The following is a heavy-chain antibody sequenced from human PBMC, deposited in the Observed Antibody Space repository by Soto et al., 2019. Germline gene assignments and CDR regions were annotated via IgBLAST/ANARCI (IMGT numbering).Heavy chain of an antibody. J-gene: IGHJ6*02. CDR2: ISAYNGNT. CDR3: ARYDFWSGYLDYYYGMDV. Sequence: QVQLVQSGAEVKKPGASVKVSCKASGYTFTSYGISWVRQAPGQGLEWMGWISAYNGNTNYAQKLQGRVTMTTDTSTSTAYMERRSLRSDDTAVYYCARYDFWSGYLDYYYGMDVWGQGTTVTVSS. CDR1: GYTFTSYG. V-gene: IGHV1-18*01. D-gene: IGHD3-3*01.